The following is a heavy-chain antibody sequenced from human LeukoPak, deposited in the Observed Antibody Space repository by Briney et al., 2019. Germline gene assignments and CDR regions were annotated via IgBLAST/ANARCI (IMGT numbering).Heavy chain of an antibody. Sequence: GGSLRLSCAASGFAISTEWMSWVRQAPGKGPEWVSTIGLSGSSTYYAGSVKGRFTISRDNSKNTLYLQMNSLRAEDTAIYYCAKEFVPGNFHYWGQGTLVTVSS. D-gene: IGHD2-21*01. CDR1: GFAISTEW. V-gene: IGHV3-23*01. CDR3: AKEFVPGNFHY. CDR2: IGLSGSST. J-gene: IGHJ4*02.